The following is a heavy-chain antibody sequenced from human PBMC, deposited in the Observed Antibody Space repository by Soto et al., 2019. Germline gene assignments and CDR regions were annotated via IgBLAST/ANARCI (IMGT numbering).Heavy chain of an antibody. V-gene: IGHV3-9*01. CDR2: ISWNGGSI. Sequence: DVQLVESGGGLVQRGRSLRLSCTASGFTFDDYAMHWVRQVPGKGLEWVAHISWNGGSIAYAESVKGRFTISRDNAKNYVFLQMNSLRSEDTALYYCAKARTSLGTPRFDYWGQGTLVAVSS. J-gene: IGHJ4*02. CDR1: GFTFDDYA. D-gene: IGHD3-16*01. CDR3: AKARTSLGTPRFDY.